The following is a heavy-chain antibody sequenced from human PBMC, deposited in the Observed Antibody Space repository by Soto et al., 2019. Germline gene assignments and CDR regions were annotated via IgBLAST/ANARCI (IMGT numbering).Heavy chain of an antibody. Sequence: GGSLRLSCAVSGFTFSGSAMHWVRQASGKGLEWVGRIRSKPNGYATAYAASVKGRFTVSRDDSKNTAYLQMNSLETEGTAVYYCTSGYSNYDRAYWGQGTLVTVSS. CDR3: TSGYSNYDRAY. J-gene: IGHJ4*02. V-gene: IGHV3-73*01. CDR2: IRSKPNGYAT. CDR1: GFTFSGSA. D-gene: IGHD5-12*01.